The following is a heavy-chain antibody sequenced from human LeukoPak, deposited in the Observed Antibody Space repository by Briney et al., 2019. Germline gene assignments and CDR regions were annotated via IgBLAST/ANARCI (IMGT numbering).Heavy chain of an antibody. Sequence: PGGSLRLSCVASGFTFSPYGMHWARQAPGKGLEWVAAIWNDGTHHYYADSVKGRFTISRDNFKSTLYLDMDSLSAEDAAFYFCARDPDPDADSFFDLWGQGTLVTVSS. J-gene: IGHJ4*02. V-gene: IGHV3-33*01. CDR1: GFTFSPYG. D-gene: IGHD4-17*01. CDR3: ARDPDPDADSFFDL. CDR2: IWNDGTHH.